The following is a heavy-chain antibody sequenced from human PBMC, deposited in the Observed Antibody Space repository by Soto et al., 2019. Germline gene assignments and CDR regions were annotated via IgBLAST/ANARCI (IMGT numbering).Heavy chain of an antibody. V-gene: IGHV3-23*01. CDR2: ISGSGGST. CDR3: AKDQDIVVVVAATNLDAFDI. D-gene: IGHD2-15*01. CDR1: GFTFSSYA. J-gene: IGHJ3*02. Sequence: GGSLRLSCAASGFTFSSYAMSWVRQAPGKGLEWVSAISGSGGSTYYADSVKGRFTISRDNSKNTLYLQMNSLRAEDTAVYYCAKDQDIVVVVAATNLDAFDIWGQGTMVTVSS.